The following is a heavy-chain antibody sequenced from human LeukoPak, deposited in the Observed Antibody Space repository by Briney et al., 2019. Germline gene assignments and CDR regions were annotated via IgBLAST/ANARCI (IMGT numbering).Heavy chain of an antibody. J-gene: IGHJ4*02. V-gene: IGHV1-2*02. CDR2: INPNSGGT. CDR1: GYTFTGNY. D-gene: IGHD6-6*01. CDR3: ARGSSIAAFIFDY. Sequence: ASVKVSCKASGYTFTGNYMHWVRQAPGQGLEWMGWINPNSGGTNYQGRVTMTRDTSIGTAYMELNRLRSDDTAVYYCARGSSIAAFIFDYRGQGTLVTVSS.